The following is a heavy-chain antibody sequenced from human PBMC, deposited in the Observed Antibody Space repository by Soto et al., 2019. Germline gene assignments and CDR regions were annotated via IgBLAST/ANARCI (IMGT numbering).Heavy chain of an antibody. CDR1: GFTFSSYW. V-gene: IGHV3-7*01. CDR3: ARGGLRYFDWLWYDALDI. D-gene: IGHD3-9*01. Sequence: PGGSLRLSCAASGFTFSSYWMSWVRQAPGKGLEWVANIKQDGSEKYYVDSVKGRFTISRDNAKNSLYLQMNSLRAEDTAVYYCARGGLRYFDWLWYDALDIWGQGTMVTVSS. CDR2: IKQDGSEK. J-gene: IGHJ3*02.